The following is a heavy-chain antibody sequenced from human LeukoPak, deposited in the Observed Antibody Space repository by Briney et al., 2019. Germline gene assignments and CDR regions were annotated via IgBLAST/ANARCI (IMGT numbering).Heavy chain of an antibody. CDR2: IIPIFGTA. V-gene: IGHV1-69*06. Sequence: ASVKVSCKASGGTFSSYAISWVRQAPGQGLEWMGRIIPIFGTANYAQKFQGRVTITADKSTSTAYMELSSLRSEDKAVYYCARNQAVTNLMDVWGKGTTVTVSS. J-gene: IGHJ6*01. CDR1: GGTFSSYA. D-gene: IGHD4-17*01. CDR3: ARNQAVTNLMDV.